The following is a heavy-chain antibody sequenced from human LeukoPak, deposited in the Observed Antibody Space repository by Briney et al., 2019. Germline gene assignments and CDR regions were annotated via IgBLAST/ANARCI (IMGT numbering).Heavy chain of an antibody. CDR2: FKSKAYGGTT. V-gene: IGHV3-49*04. J-gene: IGHJ6*02. CDR3: TTESGDYYYYYGMDV. CDR1: GFTFGEYA. Sequence: PGRSLRLSCTASGFTFGEYAMRGVPQARERGGVGVGFFKSKAYGGTTEYAASVKGRFTISRDDSNSIAYLQMNSLKTEDTAVYYCTTESGDYYYYYGMDVWGQGTTVTVSS. D-gene: IGHD3-10*01.